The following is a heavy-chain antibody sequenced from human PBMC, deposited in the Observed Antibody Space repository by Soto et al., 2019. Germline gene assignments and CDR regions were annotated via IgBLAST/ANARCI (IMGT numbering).Heavy chain of an antibody. CDR3: AKYRFSTMIVVAPPPPKLTAFDY. D-gene: IGHD3-22*01. CDR1: GFTFSSYG. CDR2: ISYDGSNK. V-gene: IGHV3-30*18. J-gene: IGHJ4*02. Sequence: GGSLRLSCAASGFTFSSYGMHWVRQAPGKGLEWVAVISYDGSNKYYADSVKGRFTISRDNSKNTLYLQMNSLRAEDTAVYYCAKYRFSTMIVVAPPPPKLTAFDYWGQGTLVTVSS.